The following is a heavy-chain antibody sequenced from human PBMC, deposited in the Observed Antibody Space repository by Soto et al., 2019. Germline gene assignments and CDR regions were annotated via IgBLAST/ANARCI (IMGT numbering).Heavy chain of an antibody. V-gene: IGHV1-2*02. D-gene: IGHD1-26*01. J-gene: IGHJ6*02. CDR2: INPNSGDT. CDR1: GYTFTGYY. Sequence: ASVKVSCKASGYTFTGYYVHWVRQAPGQGLEWMGWINPNSGDTYLAQRFQGRVTMNRNTSIGTAYMELRGLTSDDTAEYYCAKGGAIVAAGTRVYLYNAMDVWGQGTTVTVSS. CDR3: AKGGAIVAAGTRVYLYNAMDV.